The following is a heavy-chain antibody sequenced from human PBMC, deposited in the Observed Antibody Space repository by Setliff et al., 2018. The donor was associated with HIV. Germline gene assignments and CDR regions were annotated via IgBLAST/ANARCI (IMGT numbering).Heavy chain of an antibody. CDR2: INPSGGNTD. CDR3: ARSPYCTGGSCNSRRSIDS. V-gene: IGHV1-46*02. CDR1: GHTFNSFY. Sequence: ASVKVSCKTSGHTFNSFYLHWVRQAPGQGLEWMAMINPSGGNTDHYAQRFQGRLSMTRDTSTGTVYLELSSLTSEDSAVYYCARSPYCTGGSCNSRRSIDSWGQGARVTVSS. D-gene: IGHD2-15*01. J-gene: IGHJ4*02.